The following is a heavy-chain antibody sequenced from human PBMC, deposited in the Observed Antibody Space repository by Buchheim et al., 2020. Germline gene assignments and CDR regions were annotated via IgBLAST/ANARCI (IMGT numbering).Heavy chain of an antibody. CDR1: GFTFSSYS. CDR3: ARDFASSGSHFDY. CDR2: ISSSSSTI. J-gene: IGHJ4*02. V-gene: IGHV3-48*01. D-gene: IGHD3-22*01. Sequence: EVQLVESGGGLVQPGGSLRLSCAASGFTFSSYSMNWVRQAPGKGLEWVSYISSSSSTIYYADSVKGRFTISRANAKNSLYLQMNSLRAEDTAVYYCARDFASSGSHFDYWGQGTL.